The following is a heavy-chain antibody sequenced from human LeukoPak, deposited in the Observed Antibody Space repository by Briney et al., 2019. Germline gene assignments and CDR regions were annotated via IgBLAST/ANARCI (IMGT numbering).Heavy chain of an antibody. J-gene: IGHJ4*02. Sequence: SETLSLTCTVSGGSISSSSYYWGWIRQPPGKGLEWIGSIYYSGSTYYNPSLKSRVTISVDTSKNQFSLKLSSVTAADTAVYYCARAPNRRRSTSPLSKSSAFDYWGQGTLVTVSS. V-gene: IGHV4-39*01. CDR2: IYYSGST. CDR3: ARAPNRRRSTSPLSKSSAFDY. CDR1: GGSISSSSYY. D-gene: IGHD2-2*01.